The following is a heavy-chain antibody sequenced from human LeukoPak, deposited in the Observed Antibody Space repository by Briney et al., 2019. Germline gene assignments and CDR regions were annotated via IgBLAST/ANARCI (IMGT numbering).Heavy chain of an antibody. Sequence: PSETLSLTCAVYGGSFSGYYWSWIRQPPGKGLEWIGEINHSGSTNYNPSLKSRVTISVDTSKNQFSLKLSSVTPADTAVYYCARGDYDFWSGYLTPHYYYMDVWGKGTTVTVSS. V-gene: IGHV4-34*01. CDR3: ARGDYDFWSGYLTPHYYYMDV. CDR1: GGSFSGYY. D-gene: IGHD3-3*01. CDR2: INHSGST. J-gene: IGHJ6*03.